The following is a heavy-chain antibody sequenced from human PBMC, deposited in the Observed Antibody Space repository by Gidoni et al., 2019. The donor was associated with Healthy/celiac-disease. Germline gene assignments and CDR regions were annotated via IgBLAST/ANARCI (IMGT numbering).Heavy chain of an antibody. Sequence: QVQLQESGPGLVKPSQTLSLTCTVAGGSISRGGYYWSWIRQHPGKGLEWIGYISYSGSTYYNPSLKSRVTISVDTSKNQFSLKLSSVTAADTAVYYCARGYCSGGSCYSAPWGQGTLVTVSS. J-gene: IGHJ5*02. D-gene: IGHD2-15*01. CDR3: ARGYCSGGSCYSAP. CDR2: ISYSGST. CDR1: GGSISRGGYY. V-gene: IGHV4-31*03.